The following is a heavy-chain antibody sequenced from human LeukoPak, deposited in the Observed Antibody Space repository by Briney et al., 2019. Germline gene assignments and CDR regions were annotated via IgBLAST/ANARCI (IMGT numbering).Heavy chain of an antibody. V-gene: IGHV3-30-3*01. Sequence: GSLRLSCAASGFTLSSYAMHWVRQAPGKGLEWVAVISYDGSNKYYADSVKGRFTISRDNSKNTLYLQMNSLRAEDTAVYYCARDAEPHIVVVPAAGIDYWGQGTLVTVSS. CDR3: ARDAEPHIVVVPAAGIDY. CDR1: GFTLSSYA. J-gene: IGHJ4*02. CDR2: ISYDGSNK. D-gene: IGHD2-2*01.